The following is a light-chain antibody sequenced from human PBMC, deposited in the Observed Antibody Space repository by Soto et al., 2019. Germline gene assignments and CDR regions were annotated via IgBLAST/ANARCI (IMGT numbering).Light chain of an antibody. Sequence: DIQMTQSPSTLSASVGDRVTITCRASQSISNWLAWYQQKPGKAPKLLIFKASTLESGVPSRFSGSGYVTEFTLNISSLQPDDFASNHCQQYDTYPRTFGEGTKVDIK. CDR3: QQYDTYPRT. CDR1: QSISNW. V-gene: IGKV1-5*03. CDR2: KAS. J-gene: IGKJ1*01.